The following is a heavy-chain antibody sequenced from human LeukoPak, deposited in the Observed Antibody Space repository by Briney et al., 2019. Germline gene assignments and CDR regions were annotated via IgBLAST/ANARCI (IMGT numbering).Heavy chain of an antibody. D-gene: IGHD3-22*01. CDR1: GFTFSSYA. Sequence: VGSLRLSCAASGFTFSSYAMSWVRQAPGKGLEWVSGISGSGAGTYYADSVKGRFTISRDNSKNTLYLQVNSLRAEDTAVYYCAKMGSPVVVISYFDYWGQGTLVTVSS. CDR3: AKMGSPVVVISYFDY. J-gene: IGHJ4*02. V-gene: IGHV3-23*01. CDR2: ISGSGAGT.